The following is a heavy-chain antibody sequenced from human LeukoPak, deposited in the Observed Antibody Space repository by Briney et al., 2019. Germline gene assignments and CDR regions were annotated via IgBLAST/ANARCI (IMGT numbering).Heavy chain of an antibody. D-gene: IGHD4-17*01. V-gene: IGHV3-21*01. CDR2: ISGSSRNI. CDR3: VRDRTTVTDFDY. Sequence: GGSLRLSCAASGCTFSSYSMNWVRQAPGKGLEWVSSISGSSRNIYYADSVKGRFTISRDNAKNSLYLQMNSLKVEDTAVYYCVRDRTTVTDFDYWGQGTLLTVSS. J-gene: IGHJ4*02. CDR1: GCTFSSYS.